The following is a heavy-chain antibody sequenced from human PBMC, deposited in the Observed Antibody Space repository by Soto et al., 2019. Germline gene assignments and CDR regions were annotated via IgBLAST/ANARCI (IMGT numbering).Heavy chain of an antibody. CDR1: GFTFSRYW. D-gene: IGHD5-12*01. V-gene: IGHV3-74*03. CDR2: INSDGSTT. Sequence: EVQLVESGGGLVQPGGSLRLSCAASGFTFSRYWMHWVRQAPGKGLVWVSRINSDGSTTTYADSVKGRFTISRDNAKNTVYLQMNSLRAEDTAVYYCARVPTGGYAWNGNWGQGTLVTVSS. CDR3: ARVPTGGYAWNGN. J-gene: IGHJ4*02.